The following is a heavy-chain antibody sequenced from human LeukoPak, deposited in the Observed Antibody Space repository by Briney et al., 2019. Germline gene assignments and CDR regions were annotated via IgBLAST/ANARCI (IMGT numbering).Heavy chain of an antibody. D-gene: IGHD3-10*01. CDR1: GYTLTELS. J-gene: IGHJ3*02. Sequence: GASVKVSCKVSGYTLTELSMHWVRQAPGKGLEWMGGFDPEDGETIYAQKFQGRVTMTEDTSTDTAYMELSSLRSEDTAVYYCATAVYGSGSYAFDIWGQGTMVTVSS. CDR2: FDPEDGET. CDR3: ATAVYGSGSYAFDI. V-gene: IGHV1-24*01.